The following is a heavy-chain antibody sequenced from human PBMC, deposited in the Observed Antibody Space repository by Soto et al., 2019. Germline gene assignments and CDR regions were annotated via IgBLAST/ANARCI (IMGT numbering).Heavy chain of an antibody. CDR3: ARGDYYDSSGYYYAAYYFDY. CDR1: GGTFSSYA. CDR2: IIPIFGTA. Sequence: QVQLVQSGAEVKKPGSSVKVSCKASGGTFSSYAISWVRQAPGQGLEWMGGIIPIFGTANYAQKFQGRVTITADESTSTAYMELSSLRSEDTAVYYGARGDYYDSSGYYYAAYYFDYWGQGTLVTVSS. D-gene: IGHD3-22*01. J-gene: IGHJ4*02. V-gene: IGHV1-69*01.